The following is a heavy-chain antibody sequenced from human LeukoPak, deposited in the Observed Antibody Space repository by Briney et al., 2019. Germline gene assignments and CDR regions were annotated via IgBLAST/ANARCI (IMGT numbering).Heavy chain of an antibody. CDR1: GFSFSDFY. V-gene: IGHV3-11*01. D-gene: IGHD3-10*01. CDR2: ISDSGTTI. Sequence: QPGGSLRLSCTASGFSFSDFYMTWIRQAPGKGLEWVSYISDSGTTIIYADSVKGRFTISRDNAKNSLYPQMNSLRADDTAVYYCATWAFGSRRNEDYWGQGTLVTVSS. J-gene: IGHJ4*02. CDR3: ATWAFGSRRNEDY.